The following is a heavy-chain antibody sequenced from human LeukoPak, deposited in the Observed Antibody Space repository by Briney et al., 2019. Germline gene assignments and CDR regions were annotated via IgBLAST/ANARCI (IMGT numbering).Heavy chain of an antibody. CDR3: AKGYSTVTNGLDY. CDR2: ISWNSGSI. D-gene: IGHD4-17*01. J-gene: IGHJ4*02. Sequence: GRSLRLSCAASGFTFDDYAMHWVRQAPGKGLEWVSGISWNSGSIGYADSVKGRFTISRDNAKNSLYLQMNSLRAEDTALYYCAKGYSTVTNGLDYWGQGTLVTVSS. CDR1: GFTFDDYA. V-gene: IGHV3-9*01.